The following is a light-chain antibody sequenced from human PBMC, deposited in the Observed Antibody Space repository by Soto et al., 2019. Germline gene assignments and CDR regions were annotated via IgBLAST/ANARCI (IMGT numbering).Light chain of an antibody. J-gene: IGLJ2*01. CDR2: DVN. Sequence: QSVLTQPASVSGSPGQSITISCTGTSSDVGGYNYVSWYQQHPGKAPQLMIYDVNNRPSGVSNRFSGSKSGNTASLTISGLQAEDEGDYYCSSYTSSITLVFGGGTKVTVL. CDR3: SSYTSSITLV. V-gene: IGLV2-14*01. CDR1: SSDVGGYNY.